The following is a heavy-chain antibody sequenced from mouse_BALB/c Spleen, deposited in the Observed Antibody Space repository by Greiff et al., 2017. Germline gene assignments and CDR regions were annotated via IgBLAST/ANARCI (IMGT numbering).Heavy chain of an antibody. J-gene: IGHJ2*01. CDR2: ISYSGST. D-gene: IGHD1-1*01. CDR3: ARDYGSSYDFDY. CDR1: GYSITSDYA. V-gene: IGHV3-2*02. Sequence: EVMLVESGPGLVKPSQSLSLTCTVTGYSITSDYAWNWIRQFPGNKLEWMGYISYSGSTSYNPSLKSRISITRDTSKNQFFLQLNSVTTEDTATYYCARDYGSSYDFDYWGQGTTLTVSS.